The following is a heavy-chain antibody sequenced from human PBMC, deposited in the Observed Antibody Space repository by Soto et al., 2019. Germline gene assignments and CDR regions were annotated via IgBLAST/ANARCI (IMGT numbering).Heavy chain of an antibody. Sequence: QVQVQESGPGLVKPSETLSLTCTVSGGSISSYYVSWIRQSAGEGLEWIGRIDTSGTTNYNPSLKSRVTMSVDESKSQFSLNLSSVTAADTAVYYCARGPRGYVYYHGMDVWGQGTTVTVSS. J-gene: IGHJ6*02. CDR1: GGSISSYY. CDR2: IDTSGTT. CDR3: ARGPRGYVYYHGMDV. V-gene: IGHV4-4*07. D-gene: IGHD3-16*01.